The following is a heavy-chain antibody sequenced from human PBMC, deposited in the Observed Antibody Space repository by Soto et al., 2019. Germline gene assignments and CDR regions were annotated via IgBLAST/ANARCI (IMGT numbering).Heavy chain of an antibody. CDR2: IYYSGST. Sequence: SETLSLTCTVSGRSISSYYWSWIRQPPGKGLEWIGYIYYSGSTNYNPSLKSRVTISVDTSKNQFSLKLSSVTAADTAVYYCARYIPVYDAFDIWGQGTMVTVSS. CDR1: GRSISSYY. CDR3: ARYIPVYDAFDI. V-gene: IGHV4-59*08. D-gene: IGHD2-21*01. J-gene: IGHJ3*02.